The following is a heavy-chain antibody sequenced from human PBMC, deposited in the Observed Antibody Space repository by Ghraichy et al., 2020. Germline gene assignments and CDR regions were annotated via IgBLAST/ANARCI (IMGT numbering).Heavy chain of an antibody. CDR1: GGSFSGYY. J-gene: IGHJ3*01. CDR3: ARDRKKIRRTTARGSTFDG. Sequence: SETLSLTCAVYGGSFSGYYWSWIRQPPGKGLEWMGEISHGGSTNYNPSLESRVTMSVETSKNQFSLRLTSVTAADTAVYYCARDRKKIRRTTARGSTFDGWGQGTMVTVSS. V-gene: IGHV4-34*01. CDR2: ISHGGST. D-gene: IGHD3-16*01.